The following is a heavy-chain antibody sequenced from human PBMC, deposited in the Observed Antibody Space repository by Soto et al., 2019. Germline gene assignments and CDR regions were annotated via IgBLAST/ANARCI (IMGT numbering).Heavy chain of an antibody. CDR1: GFTFSIDA. J-gene: IGHJ4*02. Sequence: GGSLRLSCSASGFTFSIDAMHWVRQAPGKGLEYVSAISSNGGSTYYADSVKCRFTISRHNSKNTLYLQMSSLRAEDTAVYYCVKSSWIQLWLGAPDYWGQGTLVTVSS. CDR3: VKSSWIQLWLGAPDY. V-gene: IGHV3-64D*06. D-gene: IGHD5-18*01. CDR2: ISSNGGST.